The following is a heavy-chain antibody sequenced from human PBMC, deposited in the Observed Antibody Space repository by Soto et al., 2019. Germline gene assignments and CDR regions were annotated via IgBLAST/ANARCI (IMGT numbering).Heavy chain of an antibody. CDR3: ARDRRPNYDFWSGYYPGPTYYFDY. J-gene: IGHJ4*02. V-gene: IGHV3-48*01. D-gene: IGHD3-3*01. CDR1: GFTFSSYS. CDR2: ISSSSSTI. Sequence: GGSLRLSCAASGFTFSSYSMNWVRQAPGKGLEWVSYISSSSSTIYYADSVKGRFTISRDNAKNSLYLQMNSLRAEDTAVYYCARDRRPNYDFWSGYYPGPTYYFDYWGQGTLVTVSS.